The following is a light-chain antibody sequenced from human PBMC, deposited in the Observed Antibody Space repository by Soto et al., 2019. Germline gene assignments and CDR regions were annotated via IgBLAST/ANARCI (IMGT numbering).Light chain of an antibody. CDR3: QHYGT. V-gene: IGKV3-11*01. CDR2: GSS. J-gene: IGKJ1*01. CDR1: QNISSY. Sequence: IVLTQSPATLCLSPGKRATLSCRASQNISSYLIWYQQKPGQAPRLLIYGSSSRATGIPDRFSGGGSGTEFTLTISSLEPEDFAVYYCQHYGTFGQGTKVDIK.